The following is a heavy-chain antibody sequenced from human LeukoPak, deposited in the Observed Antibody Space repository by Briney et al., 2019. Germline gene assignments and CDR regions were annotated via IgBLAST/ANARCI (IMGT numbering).Heavy chain of an antibody. Sequence: ASVNVSCKASGYTFTGYYMHWVRQAPGQGLEWMGWINPNSGGTNYAQKFQGRVTMTRDTSISTAYMELSRLRSEDTAVYYCARAKAVAGHGIDYWGQGTLVTVSS. CDR2: INPNSGGT. D-gene: IGHD6-19*01. V-gene: IGHV1-2*02. CDR1: GYTFTGYY. J-gene: IGHJ4*02. CDR3: ARAKAVAGHGIDY.